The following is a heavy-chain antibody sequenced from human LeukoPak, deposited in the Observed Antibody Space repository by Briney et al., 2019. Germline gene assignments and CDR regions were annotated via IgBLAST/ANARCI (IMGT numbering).Heavy chain of an antibody. CDR2: ISYSGGST. CDR3: AKAASGSYLYYFDY. V-gene: IGHV3-23*01. D-gene: IGHD1-26*01. Sequence: PGGSLRLSCAASGLTFSSYAMNWVRQAPGKGLEWVSTISYSGGSTYYVDSVKGRFTISRDNSENTLYLQLNSLRVEDTAVYYCAKAASGSYLYYFDYWGQGTLVTVSS. CDR1: GLTFSSYA. J-gene: IGHJ4*02.